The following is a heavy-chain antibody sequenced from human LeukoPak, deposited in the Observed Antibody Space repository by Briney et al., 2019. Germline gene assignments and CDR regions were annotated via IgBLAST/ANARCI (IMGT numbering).Heavy chain of an antibody. CDR2: MNPNSGNT. J-gene: IGHJ6*02. Sequence: ASVKVFCKASGYTFTSYDINWVRQATGQGLEWMGWMNPNSGNTGYAQKFQGRVTMTRNTSISTAYMELSSLRSEDTAVYYCARRSRNYYYYGMDVWGQGTTVTVSS. V-gene: IGHV1-8*01. CDR1: GYTFTSYD. CDR3: ARRSRNYYYYGMDV.